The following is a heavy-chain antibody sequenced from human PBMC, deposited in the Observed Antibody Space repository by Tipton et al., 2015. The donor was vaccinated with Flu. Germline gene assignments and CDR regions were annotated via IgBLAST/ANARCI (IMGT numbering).Heavy chain of an antibody. D-gene: IGHD2/OR15-2a*01. J-gene: IGHJ4*02. CDR1: GFSVSNNY. CDR2: IYSGGST. CDR3: ARGRGYCVTTTCLRPFDF. Sequence: QLVQPGGGLIQRGGSLRLSCAVSGFSVSNNYMTWVRQAPGKGLEWVSVIYSGGSTFYSDSVKGRFTISRDNSKNTLYLQMNSLRGEDTAVYYCARGRGYCVTTTCLRPFDFWGQGTLVTVSS. V-gene: IGHV3-53*01.